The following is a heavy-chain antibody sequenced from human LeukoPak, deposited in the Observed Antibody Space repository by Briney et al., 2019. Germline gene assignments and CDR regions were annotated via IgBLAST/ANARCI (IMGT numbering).Heavy chain of an antibody. V-gene: IGHV3-23*01. Sequence: GGSLRLSCAASGFTFSSYAMSWVRQAPGKGLEWFSGISDSGGSTHYADSVKGRFTISRDNAKNSLYLQMNSLRAEDTAVYYCARAPRTGYSSSGTDYWGQGTLVTVSS. J-gene: IGHJ4*02. CDR2: ISDSGGST. D-gene: IGHD6-6*01. CDR3: ARAPRTGYSSSGTDY. CDR1: GFTFSSYA.